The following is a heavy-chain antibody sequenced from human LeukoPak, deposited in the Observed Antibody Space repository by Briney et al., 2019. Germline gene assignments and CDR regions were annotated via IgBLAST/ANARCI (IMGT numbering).Heavy chain of an antibody. CDR3: ARDPQHSFDI. J-gene: IGHJ3*02. CDR2: IWYDGSAK. V-gene: IGHV3-33*01. CDR1: GFTFTING. Sequence: GGSLRLSCAASGFTFTINGTHWVRQAPGKGLEWVAAIWYDGSAKYYADSVKGRFTISRDNSKSTLYLHMNSLRAEDTAVYYCARDPQHSFDIWGQGTMVTVSS.